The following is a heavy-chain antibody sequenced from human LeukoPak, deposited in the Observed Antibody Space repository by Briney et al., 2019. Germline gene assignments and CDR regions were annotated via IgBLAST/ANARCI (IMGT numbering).Heavy chain of an antibody. CDR3: ARGALKGGIPGHY. V-gene: IGHV3-48*03. CDR2: ISSSGSTI. J-gene: IGHJ4*02. Sequence: GGSLRLSCAASGFTFSSYEMNWVRQAPGKGLEWVSYISSSGSTIYYADSVKGRFTISRDNAKNSLYLLMNSLRAEDTAVYYCARGALKGGIPGHYWGQGTLVTVSS. CDR1: GFTFSSYE. D-gene: IGHD3-16*01.